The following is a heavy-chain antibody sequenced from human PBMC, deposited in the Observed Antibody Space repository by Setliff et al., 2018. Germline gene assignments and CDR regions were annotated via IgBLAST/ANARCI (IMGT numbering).Heavy chain of an antibody. D-gene: IGHD1-26*01. CDR1: AYSFTGYY. J-gene: IGHJ4*02. CDR2: INPNNGKT. V-gene: IGHV1-2*02. Sequence: ASVKVSCKAPAYSFTGYYMHWLRQAPGQGPEWMGWINPNNGKTQYSQMFQGRLTMTKDTSISTVYMELSSLRSDDTAMYYCATDHDIVGFGYWGRGTLVTVSS. CDR3: ATDHDIVGFGY.